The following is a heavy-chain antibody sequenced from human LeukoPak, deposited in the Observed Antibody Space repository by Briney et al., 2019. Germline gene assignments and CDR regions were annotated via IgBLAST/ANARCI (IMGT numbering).Heavy chain of an antibody. CDR2: IYHSGST. V-gene: IGHV4-30-2*01. Sequence: PSETLSLTCTVSGGSISGYYWSWIRQPPGKGLEWIGYIYHSGSTYYNPSLKSRVTISVDRSKNQFSLKLSSVTAADTAVYYCARGLGRGYNWFDPWGQGTLVTVSS. CDR3: ARGLGRGYNWFDP. CDR1: GGSISGYY. J-gene: IGHJ5*02. D-gene: IGHD3-10*01.